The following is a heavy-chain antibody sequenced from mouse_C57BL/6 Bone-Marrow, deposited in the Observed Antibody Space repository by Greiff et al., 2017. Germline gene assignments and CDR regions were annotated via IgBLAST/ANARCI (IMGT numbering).Heavy chain of an antibody. Sequence: ESGPGLVKPSQSLSLTCSVTGYSITSGYYWNWIRQFPGNKLEWMGYISYDGSNNYNPSLKNRISITRYTSKNQFFLKLNSVTTEDTATYYCARENMVTPFAYWGQGTLVTVSA. CDR1: GYSITSGYY. CDR2: ISYDGSN. V-gene: IGHV3-6*01. CDR3: ARENMVTPFAY. D-gene: IGHD2-2*01. J-gene: IGHJ3*01.